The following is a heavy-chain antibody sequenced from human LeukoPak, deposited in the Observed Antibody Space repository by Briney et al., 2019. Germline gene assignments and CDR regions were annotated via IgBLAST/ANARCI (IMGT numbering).Heavy chain of an antibody. D-gene: IGHD2-2*01. J-gene: IGHJ4*02. Sequence: GGSLRLSCAASGFTFSSYSMNWVRQAPGKGLEWVSYISSSSSTIYYADSVKGRFTISRDNAKNSLYLQMNSLRAEDTAVYYCARGPIVVVPAASYYFDYWGQGTLVTVSS. CDR2: ISSSSSTI. V-gene: IGHV3-48*01. CDR1: GFTFSSYS. CDR3: ARGPIVVVPAASYYFDY.